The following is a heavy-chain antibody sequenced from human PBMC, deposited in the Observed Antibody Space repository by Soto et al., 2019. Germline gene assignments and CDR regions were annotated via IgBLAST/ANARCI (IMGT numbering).Heavy chain of an antibody. J-gene: IGHJ4*02. CDR2: IYWDDDK. CDR3: AHKGPEDWPLDY. CDR1: GFSLSTSGVG. Sequence: SGPTLVNPTQTLTLTCTFSGFSLSTSGVGVGWIRQPPGKALEWLTFIYWDDDKRNSPFLKSRLTITKDTSKNQVVLTMTNMDPMDTGTYYCAHKGPEDWPLDYWGQGTLVTVSS. V-gene: IGHV2-5*02. D-gene: IGHD3-9*01.